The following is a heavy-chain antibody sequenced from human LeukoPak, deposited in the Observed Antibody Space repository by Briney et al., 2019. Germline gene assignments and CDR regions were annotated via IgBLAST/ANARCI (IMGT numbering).Heavy chain of an antibody. Sequence: GGSLRLSCAASGFTFSNSNTNWVRQAPGKGLEWLSHISSSSSINYADSVNGRFTISRDNSKNTLYLQMNSLRAEDTAVYYCAKDSIATVFDYWGQGTLVTVSS. CDR1: GFTFSNSN. V-gene: IGHV3-48*01. D-gene: IGHD2-21*01. J-gene: IGHJ4*02. CDR3: AKDSIATVFDY. CDR2: ISSSSSI.